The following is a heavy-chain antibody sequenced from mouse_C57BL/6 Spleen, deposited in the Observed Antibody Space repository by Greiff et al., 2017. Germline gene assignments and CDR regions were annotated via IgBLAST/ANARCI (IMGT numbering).Heavy chain of an antibody. Sequence: EVQLVESGGDLVKPGGSLKLSCAASGFTFSSYGMSWVRQTPDKRLEWVATISSGGRYTYYPDSVKGRFTISRDNAKNTLDLQMSSLKSEDTAMYYCARQITTVVAWYFDVWGTGTTVTVSS. CDR3: ARQITTVVAWYFDV. CDR2: ISSGGRYT. CDR1: GFTFSSYG. V-gene: IGHV5-6*01. J-gene: IGHJ1*03. D-gene: IGHD1-1*01.